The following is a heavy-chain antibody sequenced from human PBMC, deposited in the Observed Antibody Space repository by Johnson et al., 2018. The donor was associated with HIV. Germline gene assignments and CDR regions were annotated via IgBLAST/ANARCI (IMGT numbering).Heavy chain of an antibody. CDR2: ISGSGGST. D-gene: IGHD3-10*01. CDR3: ARDRVGSGRPNAFDI. V-gene: IGHV3-23*04. J-gene: IGHJ3*02. Sequence: VQLVESGGGLIQPGGSLRLSCAASGFTFSSYAMSWVRQAPGKGLEWVSAISGSGGSTYYADSVKGRFTISRDNSKNTLYLQMSSLRAEDTAVYYCARDRVGSGRPNAFDIWGQGTMVTVSS. CDR1: GFTFSSYA.